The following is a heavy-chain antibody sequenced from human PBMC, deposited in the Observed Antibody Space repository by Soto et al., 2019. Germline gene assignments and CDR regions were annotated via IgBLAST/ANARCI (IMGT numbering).Heavy chain of an antibody. CDR2: IYHRGGGT. CDR3: ARDGGRCIGGTCLTN. CDR1: GVSIDRGGYY. Sequence: QVHLQESGPGLVKPSQTLSLICSVSGVSIDRGGYYWIWIRQRPGKGLERIGYIYHRGGGTFYNPALKSRSTISIDTSKNPLLLDLTSMTAADTAVYYCARDGGRCIGGTCLTNWGQGTLVTVSS. V-gene: IGHV4-31*03. J-gene: IGHJ4*02. D-gene: IGHD2-15*01.